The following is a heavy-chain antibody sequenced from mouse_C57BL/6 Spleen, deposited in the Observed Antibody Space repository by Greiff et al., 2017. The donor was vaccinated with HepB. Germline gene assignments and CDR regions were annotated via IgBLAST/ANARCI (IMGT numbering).Heavy chain of an antibody. Sequence: QVQLKQPGAELVKPGASVKLSCKASGYTFTSYWMHWVKQRPGQGLEWIGMIHPNSGSTNYNEKLKSKATLTVDKSSSTAYMQLSSLTSEDSAVYYCAREGNYYGSHFDYWGQGTTLTVSS. CDR2: IHPNSGST. CDR3: AREGNYYGSHFDY. V-gene: IGHV1-64*01. J-gene: IGHJ2*01. D-gene: IGHD1-1*01. CDR1: GYTFTSYW.